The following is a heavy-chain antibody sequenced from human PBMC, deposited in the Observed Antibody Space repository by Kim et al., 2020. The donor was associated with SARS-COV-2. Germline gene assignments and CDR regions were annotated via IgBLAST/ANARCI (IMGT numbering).Heavy chain of an antibody. CDR3: ARDGDEQLNYSFDF. D-gene: IGHD5-18*01. CDR2: INTNTGIT. V-gene: IGHV7-4-1*02. J-gene: IGHJ4*02. CDR1: GYTFTSVA. Sequence: ASVKVSCKASGYTFTSVAINWVRQAPGQGLEWMGWINTNTGITTYALGFSGRFVFSLDTSVSTAYLQINNLETEDTAVYYCARDGDEQLNYSFDFWGQGT.